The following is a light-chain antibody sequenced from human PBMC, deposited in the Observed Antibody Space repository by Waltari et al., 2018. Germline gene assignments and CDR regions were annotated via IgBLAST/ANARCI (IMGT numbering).Light chain of an antibody. J-gene: IGLJ3*02. CDR3: SSYAGSGTWV. Sequence: QSALTQPASVSGSPGQSITISCTGTPSDVGSYNLVSWYQQHPGKAPKVMIYEGTKRPSGVSNRFSGSKSGNTASLTISGLQPEDEGDYYCSSYAGSGTWVFGGGTKLTVL. CDR2: EGT. V-gene: IGLV2-23*01. CDR1: PSDVGSYNL.